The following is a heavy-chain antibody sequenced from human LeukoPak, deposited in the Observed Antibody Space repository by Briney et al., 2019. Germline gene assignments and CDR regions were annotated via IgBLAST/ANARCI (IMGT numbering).Heavy chain of an antibody. Sequence: PGGSLRLSCAASGYTFSTYSVTWVRQAPGKGLEWVSSISGSGIFTYYADSVRGRFTISRDNSKNTVYLQVNSLRAEDTAVYYCAKRDPSTSSPRAIDYWGQGTLVTVSS. D-gene: IGHD6-6*01. CDR2: ISGSGIFT. CDR3: AKRDPSTSSPRAIDY. V-gene: IGHV3-23*01. CDR1: GYTFSTYS. J-gene: IGHJ4*02.